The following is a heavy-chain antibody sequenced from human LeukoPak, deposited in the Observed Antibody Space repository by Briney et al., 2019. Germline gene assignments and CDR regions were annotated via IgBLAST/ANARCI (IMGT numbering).Heavy chain of an antibody. J-gene: IGHJ4*02. CDR3: ARDWAGGVSRY. Sequence: ASVKVSCKASGYTFTGYVISWVRQAPGQGLEWMGWISAYNGNTNYAQKLQGRVTMTTDTSTSTAYMELRSLRSDDTAVYYCARDWAGGVSRYWGQGTLVTVSS. CDR2: ISAYNGNT. D-gene: IGHD3-16*01. V-gene: IGHV1-18*01. CDR1: GYTFTGYV.